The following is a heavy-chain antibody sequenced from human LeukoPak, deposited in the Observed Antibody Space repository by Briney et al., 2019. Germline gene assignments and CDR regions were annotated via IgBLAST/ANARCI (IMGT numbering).Heavy chain of an antibody. J-gene: IGHJ4*02. CDR3: VSLARIVDDY. V-gene: IGHV3-23*01. D-gene: IGHD2-21*01. Sequence: GGSLRLSCAASGFTFSSYAMSWVRQAPGKGLEWVSSISGSGGSTFYADSVKGRFTIARDSSKNTLYLQMNSLRAEATAVYYCVSLARIVDDYWGQGTLVTVSS. CDR2: ISGSGGST. CDR1: GFTFSSYA.